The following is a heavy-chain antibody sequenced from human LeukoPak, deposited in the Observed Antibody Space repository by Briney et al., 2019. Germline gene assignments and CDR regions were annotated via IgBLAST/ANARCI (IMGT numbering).Heavy chain of an antibody. V-gene: IGHV4-34*01. J-gene: IGHJ3*02. D-gene: IGHD6-19*01. CDR3: ARKVARIRGAFDI. CDR1: GGSFSGYY. CDR2: INHSGST. Sequence: SETLSLTYAVYGGSFSGYYWSWIRQPPGKGLEWIGEINHSGSTNYNPSLKSRVTISVDTSKNQFSLKLSSVTAADTAVYYCARKVARIRGAFDIWGQGTMVTVSS.